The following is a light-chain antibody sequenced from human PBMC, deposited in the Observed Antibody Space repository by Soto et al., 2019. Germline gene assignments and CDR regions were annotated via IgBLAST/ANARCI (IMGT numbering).Light chain of an antibody. V-gene: IGLV1-44*01. CDR3: AVWDGSLNAWL. CDR2: NND. Sequence: QSVLTQPPSASATPGQGVTISCSGSSSNIGRDAVTWYQQLPGSAPKLLIYNNDQRPSGVPDRFSGSRSGTSASLAISGLQSEDEADYHCAVWDGSLNAWLFGGGTKLTVL. CDR1: SSNIGRDA. J-gene: IGLJ3*02.